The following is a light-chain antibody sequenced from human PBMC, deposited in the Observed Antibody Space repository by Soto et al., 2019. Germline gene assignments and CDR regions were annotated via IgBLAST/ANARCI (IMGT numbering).Light chain of an antibody. CDR3: QPRRPRPPAIT. V-gene: IGKV3D-11*02. CDR2: DSS. Sequence: EIVLTQSPGTLSLSPGQRATLSCRASQSVGSDLAWYQQKPGQAPRLLIYDSSHRATGIPSRFSGGGPGTDFTLAIRSLEPEDFATYYCQPRRPRPPAITCAGGPKVDI. J-gene: IGKJ4*01. CDR1: QSVGSD.